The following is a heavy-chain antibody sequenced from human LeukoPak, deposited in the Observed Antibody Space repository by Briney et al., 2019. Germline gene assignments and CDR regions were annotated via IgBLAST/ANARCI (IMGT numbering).Heavy chain of an antibody. D-gene: IGHD5-24*01. CDR1: GFTVSSNY. CDR2: IYSGGST. J-gene: IGHJ4*02. V-gene: IGHV3-53*01. CDR3: ARGRDGYNSGPFDY. Sequence: GGSLRLSCAASGFTVSSNYMSWVRQAPGKGLEWVSVIYSGGSTYYADSVKGRFTISRDKSKNTLYLQMNSLRAEDTAVYYCARGRDGYNSGPFDYWGQGTLVTVSS.